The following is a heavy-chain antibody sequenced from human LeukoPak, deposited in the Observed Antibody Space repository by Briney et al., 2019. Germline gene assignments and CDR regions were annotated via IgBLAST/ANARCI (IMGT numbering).Heavy chain of an antibody. CDR1: GGSFSGYY. V-gene: IGHV4-34*01. Sequence: PSETLSLTCAVYGGSFSGYYWSWIRQPPGKGLEWIGEINHSGSTNYNPSLKSRVTISVDTSKNQFSLKLSSVTAADTAVYYCARRTSGWYYYYYGTDVWGQGTTVTVSS. D-gene: IGHD6-19*01. CDR3: ARRTSGWYYYYYGTDV. CDR2: INHSGST. J-gene: IGHJ6*02.